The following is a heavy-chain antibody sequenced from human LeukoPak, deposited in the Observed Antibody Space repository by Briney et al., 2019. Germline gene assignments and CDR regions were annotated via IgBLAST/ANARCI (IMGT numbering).Heavy chain of an antibody. Sequence: GGSLRLSCAASGFTFSSYGMHWVRQAPGKGLEWVAFIRNDESNKYYTDSVKGRFTISRDNSNNTLYLQMSSLRAEDTAVYFCAKGNPNDYWGQGTLVTVSS. CDR2: IRNDESNK. D-gene: IGHD2/OR15-2a*01. CDR1: GFTFSSYG. CDR3: AKGNPNDY. V-gene: IGHV3-30*02. J-gene: IGHJ4*02.